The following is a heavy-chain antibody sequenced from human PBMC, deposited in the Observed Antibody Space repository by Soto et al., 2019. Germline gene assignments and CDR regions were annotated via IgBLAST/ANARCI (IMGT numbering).Heavy chain of an antibody. D-gene: IGHD2-15*01. Sequence: PSETLSLTCAVYGGSFSGYYWSWIRQPPGKGLEWIGEINHSGSTNYNPSLKSRVTISVDTSKNQFSLELSRLRSDDTAVYYCARGVVVVAAPTGFGINYYYYYMDVWGKGTTVTVSS. CDR2: INHSGST. CDR1: GGSFSGYY. V-gene: IGHV4-34*01. J-gene: IGHJ6*03. CDR3: ARGVVVVAAPTGFGINYYYYYMDV.